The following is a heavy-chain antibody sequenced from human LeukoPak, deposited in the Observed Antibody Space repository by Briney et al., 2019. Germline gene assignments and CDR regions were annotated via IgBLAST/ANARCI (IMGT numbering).Heavy chain of an antibody. Sequence: MASETLSLTCAVYGGSFSGYYWSWIRQPPGKGLEWIGEINHSGSTNYNPSLKSRVTISVDTSKNQFSLKLSSVTAADTAVYYCARYNDYSGSSNLYCYYMDVWGKGTPVIISS. CDR2: INHSGST. CDR1: GGSFSGYY. CDR3: ARYNDYSGSSNLYCYYMDV. V-gene: IGHV4-34*01. D-gene: IGHD6-6*01. J-gene: IGHJ6*03.